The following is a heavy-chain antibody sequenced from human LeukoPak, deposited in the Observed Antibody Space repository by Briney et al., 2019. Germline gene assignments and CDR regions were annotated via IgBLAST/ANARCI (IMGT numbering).Heavy chain of an antibody. CDR2: ISYDGGNK. J-gene: IGHJ4*02. Sequence: GRSLRLSCAASGFTFSSYVMHWVRQAPGKGLEWVAFISYDGGNKYYADSVKGRFTISRDNSKNTLYLEMNSLRTEDTAVYYCAKDLGYSGSYIDCWGQGTLVTVSS. CDR3: AKDLGYSGSYIDC. D-gene: IGHD1-26*01. V-gene: IGHV3-30*18. CDR1: GFTFSSYV.